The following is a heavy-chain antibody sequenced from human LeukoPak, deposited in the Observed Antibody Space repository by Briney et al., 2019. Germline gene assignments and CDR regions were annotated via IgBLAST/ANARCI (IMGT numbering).Heavy chain of an antibody. J-gene: IGHJ4*02. Sequence: PSETLSLTCTVSGGSIGSSSYYSGWIRQPPGKGLEWIGSIYYSGSTYYNPSLKSRVTISVDTSKNQFSLKLSSVTAADTAVYYCVTHPYYDFWSPFDYWGQGTLVTVSS. CDR2: IYYSGST. V-gene: IGHV4-39*01. CDR3: VTHPYYDFWSPFDY. CDR1: GGSIGSSSYY. D-gene: IGHD3-3*01.